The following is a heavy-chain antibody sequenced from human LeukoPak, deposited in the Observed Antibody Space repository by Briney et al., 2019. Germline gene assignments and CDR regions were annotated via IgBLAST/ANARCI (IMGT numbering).Heavy chain of an antibody. J-gene: IGHJ4*02. CDR3: AFGGLNFDY. V-gene: IGHV3-23*01. Sequence: PGGSLRLSCAASGFTFSSYAMSWVRQAPGKGLEWVSTISGSGSNTFHADSVKGRFTISRDNAKNSLYLQMNSLRAEDTAVYYCAFGGLNFDYWGQGTLVTVSS. CDR1: GFTFSSYA. D-gene: IGHD2-15*01. CDR2: ISGSGSNT.